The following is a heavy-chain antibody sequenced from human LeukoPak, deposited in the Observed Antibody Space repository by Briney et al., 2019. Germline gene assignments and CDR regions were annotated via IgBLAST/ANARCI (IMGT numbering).Heavy chain of an antibody. CDR3: ARDYAQPYYHGSGREEADAFDI. D-gene: IGHD3-10*01. V-gene: IGHV1-69*13. Sequence: SVKVSCKASGGTFTSYAISWVRQAPGQGLEWMGGIIPIFGTANYAQKFQGRVTITADESTSTAYMELSSLRSEDTAVYYCARDYAQPYYHGSGREEADAFDIWGQGTMVTVSS. CDR2: IIPIFGTA. J-gene: IGHJ3*02. CDR1: GGTFTSYA.